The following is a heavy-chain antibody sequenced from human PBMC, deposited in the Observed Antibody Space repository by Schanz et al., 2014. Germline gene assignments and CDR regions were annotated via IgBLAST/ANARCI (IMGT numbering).Heavy chain of an antibody. CDR2: VSSYDTTV. Sequence: VQLVESGGGLVKPGGSLRLSCAASGFIFSNSWMSWVRQAPGKGLEWISYVSSYDTTVSYADSVKGRFTISRDNAKNSVYLQMNSLRAEDTAVYYCARPLGPNYYYYGLDVWGQGTLATVSS. V-gene: IGHV3-11*04. J-gene: IGHJ6*02. CDR3: ARPLGPNYYYYGLDV. CDR1: GFIFSNSW.